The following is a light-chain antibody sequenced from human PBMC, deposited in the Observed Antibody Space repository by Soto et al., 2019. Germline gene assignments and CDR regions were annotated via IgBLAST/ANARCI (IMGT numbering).Light chain of an antibody. CDR1: QSISSW. CDR2: DAS. Sequence: DIQMTQSPSTLSAFVGDRVTITCRASQSISSWLAWYQQKPGKAPKLLIYDASSLESGVPSRFSGSGSRTEFTLTISSLQPDDFAAYYCQQYNSYMWTFGQGTKVEIK. CDR3: QQYNSYMWT. J-gene: IGKJ1*01. V-gene: IGKV1-5*01.